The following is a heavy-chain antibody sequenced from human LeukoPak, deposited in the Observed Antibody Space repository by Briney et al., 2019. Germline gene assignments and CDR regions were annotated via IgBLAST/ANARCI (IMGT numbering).Heavy chain of an antibody. V-gene: IGHV3-21*01. Sequence: GGSLRLSCAASGFTFSSYAMSWVRQAPGKGLEWVSSISSSSSYIYYADSGKGRFTISRDNAKNSLYLQMNSLRAEDTAVYYCARDITYSNYPDDAFDIWGQGTMVTVSS. CDR2: ISSSSSYI. J-gene: IGHJ3*02. CDR1: GFTFSSYA. CDR3: ARDITYSNYPDDAFDI. D-gene: IGHD4-11*01.